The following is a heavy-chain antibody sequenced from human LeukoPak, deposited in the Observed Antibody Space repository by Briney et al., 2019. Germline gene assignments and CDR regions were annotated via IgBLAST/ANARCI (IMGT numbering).Heavy chain of an antibody. CDR2: IKDDGSEK. CDR1: VFTLSTYW. V-gene: IGHV3-7*01. CDR3: ARAPYGENY. D-gene: IGHD4-17*01. J-gene: IGHJ4*02. Sequence: PGGSLRLSCAASVFTLSTYWMIWVRQAPGEGLEWVDNIKDDGSEKYYVDPVQGRFTISRDNAKNSLYLQMNSLRVEDTAVYYCARAPYGENYWGQGTLVTVSS.